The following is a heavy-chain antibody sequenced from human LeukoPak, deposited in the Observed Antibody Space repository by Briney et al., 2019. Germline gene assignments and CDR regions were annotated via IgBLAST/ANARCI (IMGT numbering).Heavy chain of an antibody. CDR2: ISSGSSYI. CDR3: ARDFTGSSGPYFDC. Sequence: PGGSLRLSCAASGFTFSRYSMNWVREAPGKGLEWVSSISSGSSYIYYADSVKGRFTISRDNAKKSMYLQMNSLRDDDTAVYYCARDFTGSSGPYFDCWDQGTLVTVSA. CDR1: GFTFSRYS. V-gene: IGHV3-21*01. D-gene: IGHD6-19*01. J-gene: IGHJ4*02.